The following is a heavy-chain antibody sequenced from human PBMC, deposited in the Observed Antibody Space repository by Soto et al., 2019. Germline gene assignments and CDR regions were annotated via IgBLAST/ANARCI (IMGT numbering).Heavy chain of an antibody. Sequence: QVRLQESGPGLVRPSQTLSLTCTVSDVTLSSGSYFWTWVRRAPGKALEWIGDLRLRGGTLYTPSLKCSVSMSVDGSRNEFFLRLHSVSVADTAVYYCGRGRTFVRGGRRWYFGLWGQGTLV. CDR1: DVTLSSGSYF. J-gene: IGHJ2*01. CDR3: GRGRTFVRGGRRWYFGL. D-gene: IGHD3-10*02. CDR2: LRLRGGT. V-gene: IGHV4-30-4*01.